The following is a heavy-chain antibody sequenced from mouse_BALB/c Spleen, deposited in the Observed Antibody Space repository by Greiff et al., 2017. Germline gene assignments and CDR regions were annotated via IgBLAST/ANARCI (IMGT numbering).Heavy chain of an antibody. D-gene: IGHD2-4*01. V-gene: IGHV2-2*02. CDR1: GFSLTSYG. CDR3: ARKGYDYDGYAMDY. Sequence: QVQLKESGPGLVQPSQSLSITCTVSGFSLTSYGVHWVRQSPGKGLEWLGVIWSGGSTDYNAAFISRLSISKDNSKSQVFFKMNSLQANDTAIYYCARKGYDYDGYAMDYWGQGTSVTVSS. J-gene: IGHJ4*01. CDR2: IWSGGST.